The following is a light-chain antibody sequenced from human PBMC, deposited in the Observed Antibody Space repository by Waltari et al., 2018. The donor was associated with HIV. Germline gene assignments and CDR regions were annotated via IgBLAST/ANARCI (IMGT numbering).Light chain of an antibody. CDR1: KLGDKY. J-gene: IGLJ2*01. V-gene: IGLV3-1*01. Sequence: SYELTQPPSVSVSPGQTASITCSGDKLGDKYACWYKQKPGQSPVLVVDQHSKRPAGIPERFSGSNPGNTATLTVSGTQAMDEADYYCQAWDSSTVVFGGGTKLTVL. CDR2: QHS. CDR3: QAWDSSTVV.